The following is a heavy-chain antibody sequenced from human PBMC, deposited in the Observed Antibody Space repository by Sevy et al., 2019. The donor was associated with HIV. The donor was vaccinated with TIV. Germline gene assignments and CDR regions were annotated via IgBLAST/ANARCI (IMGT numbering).Heavy chain of an antibody. J-gene: IGHJ4*02. CDR1: GGSFSGYY. V-gene: IGHV4-34*01. D-gene: IGHD2-15*01. CDR3: ASWESASSRDIVVVVAATHPGGYFDY. Sequence: SETLSLTCAVYGGSFSGYYWSWIRQPPGKGLEWIGEINHSGSTKYNPSLKSRVTISVDTSKNQFSLKLSSVTAADTAVYYCASWESASSRDIVVVVAATHPGGYFDYWGQGTLVTVSS. CDR2: INHSGST.